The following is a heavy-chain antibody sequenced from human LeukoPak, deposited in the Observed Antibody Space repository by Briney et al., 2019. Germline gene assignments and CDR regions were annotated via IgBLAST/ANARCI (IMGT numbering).Heavy chain of an antibody. CDR1: GFTFNNYA. CDR3: AKKYSILSPAFDY. CDR2: ISTSGDNT. Sequence: GGSLRLSCAASGFTFNNYAMSWVRQAPEKGLEWVSAISTSGDNTFYSDSVKGRFTISRDNSKNTLYMQMNSLRAEDTAIYYCAKKYSILSPAFDYWGQGTLVTVSS. J-gene: IGHJ4*02. V-gene: IGHV3-23*01. D-gene: IGHD2-21*01.